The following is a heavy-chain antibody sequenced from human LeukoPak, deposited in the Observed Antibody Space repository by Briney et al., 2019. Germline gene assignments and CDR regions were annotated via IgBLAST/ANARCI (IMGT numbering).Heavy chain of an antibody. Sequence: GGSLRLSCVASGLTVSSYSMNWVRQTPGKGLEWVSYISSSSSTIYYADSVKGRFTISRDNAKNSLDLQMNSLRDEDTAVYYCARARASGRSGFDYWGQGTLVTVSS. D-gene: IGHD2-15*01. CDR2: ISSSSSTI. J-gene: IGHJ4*02. CDR3: ARARASGRSGFDY. V-gene: IGHV3-48*02. CDR1: GLTVSSYS.